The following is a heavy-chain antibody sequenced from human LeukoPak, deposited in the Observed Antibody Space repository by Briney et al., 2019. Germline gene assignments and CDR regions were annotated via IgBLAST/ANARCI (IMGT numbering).Heavy chain of an antibody. D-gene: IGHD5-24*01. CDR2: ITGSSSYT. V-gene: IGHV3-21*01. Sequence: PGGSLRLSCATSGFRFSSYDMNWVREAPGKGLEWVSSITGSSSYTHYADSVKGRFTISRDNAKNSLYLQMNSLRAEDTAVYYCARGEEATISEVLGDWGQGTLVTVSS. CDR1: GFRFSSYD. J-gene: IGHJ4*02. CDR3: ARGEEATISEVLGD.